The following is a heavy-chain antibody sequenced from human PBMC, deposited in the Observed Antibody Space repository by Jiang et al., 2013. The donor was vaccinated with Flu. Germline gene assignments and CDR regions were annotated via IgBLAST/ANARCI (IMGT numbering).Heavy chain of an antibody. V-gene: IGHV1-46*04. CDR1: GYIFTSRK. D-gene: IGHD2/OR15-2a*01. J-gene: IGHJ4*02. Sequence: SGAEVKMPGASVRVSCRASGYIFTSRKMHWVRQAPGQGLEWMGIINPSGGSARYAQRLQGRVIMITDTSTSTVYMELSSLRSEDTAVYYCARDNTYYASDYWGQGTLVTVSS. CDR2: INPSGGSA. CDR3: ARDNTYYASDY.